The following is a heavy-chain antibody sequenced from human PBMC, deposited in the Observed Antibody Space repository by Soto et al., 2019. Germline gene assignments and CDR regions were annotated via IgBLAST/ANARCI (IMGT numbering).Heavy chain of an antibody. CDR3: AKVLSAVAGYYYGMDV. CDR2: ISGSGGST. D-gene: IGHD3-10*01. J-gene: IGHJ6*02. V-gene: IGHV3-23*01. CDR1: GFTFSSYA. Sequence: EVQLLESGGGLVQPGGSLRLSCAASGFTFSSYAMSWVRQAPGTGLEWVSAISGSGGSTYYAGSVKGRFTISRDNSKNTLYVQMNSLRSEDTTVYYCAKVLSAVAGYYYGMDVWGQGTTVTVSS.